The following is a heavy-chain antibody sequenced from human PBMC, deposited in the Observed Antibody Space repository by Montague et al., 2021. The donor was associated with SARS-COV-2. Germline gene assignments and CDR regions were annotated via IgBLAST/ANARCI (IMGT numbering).Heavy chain of an antibody. V-gene: IGHV4-59*08. J-gene: IGHJ6*02. Sequence: SETLSLTCTVSGGSISSYYWSWIRQAPGKGLEWIGYFYYIGSTNYNPSLKSRVTMSLDTSKNQFSLKLTSVTAADTAVYYCARHDSVADYDSSGYHYYYGLDVWGQGTTVTVSS. D-gene: IGHD3-22*01. CDR2: FYYIGST. CDR3: ARHDSVADYDSSGYHYYYGLDV. CDR1: GGSISSYY.